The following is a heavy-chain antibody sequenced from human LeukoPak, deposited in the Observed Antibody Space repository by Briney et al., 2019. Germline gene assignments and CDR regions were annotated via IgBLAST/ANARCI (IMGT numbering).Heavy chain of an antibody. CDR3: ARDRWELLSNSYHYCGLDV. V-gene: IGHV3-7*01. D-gene: IGHD2-15*01. Sequence: GGSLRLSCAASGFTFSSYAMSWVRQAPGKGLEWVANIKQDGSEKCYVDSVKGRFTISRDNAKDSLYLQMNSLRAEDTAVYYCARDRWELLSNSYHYCGLDVWGQGTTVTVSS. CDR2: IKQDGSEK. CDR1: GFTFSSYA. J-gene: IGHJ6*02.